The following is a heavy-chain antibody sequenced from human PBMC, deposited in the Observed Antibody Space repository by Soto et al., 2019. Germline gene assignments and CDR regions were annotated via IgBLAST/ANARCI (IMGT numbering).Heavy chain of an antibody. D-gene: IGHD3-10*01. Sequence: SETLSLTCTVSGGSISSGGYYWSWIRQHPGKGLEWIGYIYYGGSTYYNPSLKSRVTISVDTSKNQFSLKLSSVTAADTAVYYCARVMEQYYGSGSYYWFDPWGQGTLVTVSS. CDR3: ARVMEQYYGSGSYYWFDP. V-gene: IGHV4-31*03. J-gene: IGHJ5*02. CDR2: IYYGGST. CDR1: GGSISSGGYY.